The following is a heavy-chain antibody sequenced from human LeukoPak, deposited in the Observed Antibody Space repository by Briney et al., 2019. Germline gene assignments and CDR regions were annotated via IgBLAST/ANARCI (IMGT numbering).Heavy chain of an antibody. J-gene: IGHJ5*02. V-gene: IGHV1-69*04. CDR2: IIPILGIA. Sequence: SVKVSCKASGGTFSSYAISWVRQAPGQGLEWMGRIIPILGIANYAQKFQGRVTITADKSTSTAYMELSSLRSEDTAVYYCVRDREGPWFDPWGQGTLVTVSS. CDR1: GGTFSSYA. CDR3: VRDREGPWFDP.